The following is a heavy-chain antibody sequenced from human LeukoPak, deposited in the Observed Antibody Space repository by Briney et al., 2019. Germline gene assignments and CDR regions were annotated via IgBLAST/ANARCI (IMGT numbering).Heavy chain of an antibody. CDR3: AKGSCSGGSCYSPPGGDAFDI. D-gene: IGHD2-15*01. CDR2: ISGIGGST. J-gene: IGHJ3*02. Sequence: GGSLRLSCAASGFTFNSYSMSWVRQAPGKGLEWVSAISGIGGSTYYADSVKGRFTISRGNSKHTLYLQMNSLRAGATAVYYCAKGSCSGGSCYSPPGGDAFDIWGQGTMVTVSS. V-gene: IGHV3-23*01. CDR1: GFTFNSYS.